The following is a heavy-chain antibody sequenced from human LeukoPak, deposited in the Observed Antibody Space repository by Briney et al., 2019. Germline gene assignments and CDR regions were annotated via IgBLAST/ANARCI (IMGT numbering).Heavy chain of an antibody. D-gene: IGHD2-2*02. CDR1: GYTFTGYY. CDR2: INPNSGGT. CDR3: AHGSVENCSSTSCYKNYYYYMDV. J-gene: IGHJ6*03. V-gene: IGHV1-2*02. Sequence: ASVKVSCKASGYTFTGYYMHWVRQAPGQGLEWMGWINPNSGGTNDAQKFQGRVTMTRDTSISTAYMELSRLRSDDTAVYYCAHGSVENCSSTSCYKNYYYYMDVWGKGTTVTVSS.